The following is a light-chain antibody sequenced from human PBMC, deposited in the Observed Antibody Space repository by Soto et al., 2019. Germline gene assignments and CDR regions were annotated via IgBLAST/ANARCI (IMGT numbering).Light chain of an antibody. CDR2: AAS. J-gene: IGKJ1*01. V-gene: IGKV3-20*01. CDR3: QQYGSSPQT. Sequence: EIVLTLSPGTLSLSPGERATLSCRASQSVSSNYLAWFQQKPGQAPRLLIDAASSRATGIPDRFSGSGSGTDFTLTISRLEPEDFAVYYCQQYGSSPQTFGQGTKVDVK. CDR1: QSVSSNY.